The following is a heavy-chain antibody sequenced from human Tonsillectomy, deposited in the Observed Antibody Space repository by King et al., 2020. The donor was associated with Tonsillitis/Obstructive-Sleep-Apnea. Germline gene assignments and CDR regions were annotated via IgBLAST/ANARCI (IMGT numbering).Heavy chain of an antibody. CDR2: INPSTGIL. Sequence: QLVQSGAEVKKPGASVRLFCKASGYTFSRYYIHWVRQAPGQGLEWMGIINPSTGILTYAQKFQGRVTMTRDTSTSTIYMELSGLRSEDTAMYYCARDTPLDRVIDYWGQGTMVTVS. V-gene: IGHV1-46*01. CDR1: GYTFSRYY. CDR3: ARDTPLDRVIDY. D-gene: IGHD3-10*01. J-gene: IGHJ4*02.